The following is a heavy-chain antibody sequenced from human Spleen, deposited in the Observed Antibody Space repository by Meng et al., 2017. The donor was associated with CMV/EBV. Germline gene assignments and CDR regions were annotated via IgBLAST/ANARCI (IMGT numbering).Heavy chain of an antibody. Sequence: ASVQVSCKAYGYTFSRYGISWVRQAPGQGLEWMGRISASNGNTNLAQKFQGRVTMTTATSTSTVYMELSRLRSDDTAVYYCARESGGRPSYYFDYWGQGTLVTVSS. V-gene: IGHV1-18*01. CDR1: GYTFSRYG. CDR3: ARESGGRPSYYFDY. D-gene: IGHD1-26*01. CDR2: ISASNGNT. J-gene: IGHJ4*02.